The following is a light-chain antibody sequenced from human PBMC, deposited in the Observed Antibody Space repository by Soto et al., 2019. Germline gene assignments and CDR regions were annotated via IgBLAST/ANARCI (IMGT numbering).Light chain of an antibody. CDR2: VGTVGIVG. Sequence: QSVLTQPPSASASLGASVTLTCTLSSGYSNYKVDWCKQTPGKGPRFVMRVGTVGIVGSKGDGIHDRFSVLGAGLNRYLTIKNIHEEDVSDHPCGADHGRWSNFVIVFGVGTQLTVL. CDR3: GADHGRWSNFVIV. CDR1: SGYSNYK. V-gene: IGLV9-49*01. J-gene: IGLJ2*01.